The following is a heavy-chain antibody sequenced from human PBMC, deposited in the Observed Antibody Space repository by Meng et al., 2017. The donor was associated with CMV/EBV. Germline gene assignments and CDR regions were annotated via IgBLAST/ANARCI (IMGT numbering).Heavy chain of an antibody. V-gene: IGHV1-18*01. J-gene: IGHJ4*02. Sequence: ASVKVSCKASGYTFTSYDISWVRQAPGQGLEWMGWISPYNGNTNYAQKLQGRVTMTTDTSTSTAYMELRSLRSEDPAVYYCARESAGGEDYFDYWGQGTLVTVSS. CDR1: GYTFTSYD. CDR3: ARESAGGEDYFDY. D-gene: IGHD3-16*01. CDR2: ISPYNGNT.